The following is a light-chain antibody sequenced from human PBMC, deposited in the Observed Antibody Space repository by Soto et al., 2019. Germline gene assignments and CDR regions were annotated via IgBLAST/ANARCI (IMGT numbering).Light chain of an antibody. V-gene: IGLV2-23*01. CDR3: SSYAGSTTYV. CDR2: EGF. J-gene: IGLJ1*01. Sequence: LTQPASVSGSPGQSITLSCTGTSNDVGTYNLVSWYQQHPGKAPKLIIFEGFKRPSGVSNRFSGSKSGNTASLTISGLQAEDEADYYCSSYAGSTTYVFGTGTKVTVL. CDR1: SNDVGTYNL.